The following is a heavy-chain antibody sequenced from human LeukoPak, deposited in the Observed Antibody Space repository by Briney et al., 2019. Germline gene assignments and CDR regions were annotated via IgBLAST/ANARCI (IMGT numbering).Heavy chain of an antibody. D-gene: IGHD3-10*01. V-gene: IGHV3-23*01. CDR1: GFTFSSYA. CDR2: ISPSGDIT. Sequence: GGSLRLSCAASGFTFSSYAMSWVRQAPGKGLEWVSGISPSGDITYYADSVKGRFTISRDNSKNTLYLEVTSLTAEDTAVYYCAKDDAWLRFGEWSQGTLVTVSS. CDR3: AKDDAWLRFGE. J-gene: IGHJ4*02.